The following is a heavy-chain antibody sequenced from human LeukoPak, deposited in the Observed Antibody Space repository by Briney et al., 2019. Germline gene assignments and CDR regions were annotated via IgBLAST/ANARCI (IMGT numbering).Heavy chain of an antibody. J-gene: IGHJ4*02. D-gene: IGHD3-3*01. CDR1: GFTFINAW. Sequence: GGSLRLSCAASGFTFINAWMAWVRQAPGKGLEWVSYISSSGSTIYYADSVKGRFTISRDNAKNSLYLQMNSLRAEDTAVYYCARVLPYYDFWSGPPGFLDYWGQGTLVTVSS. CDR2: ISSSGSTI. CDR3: ARVLPYYDFWSGPPGFLDY. V-gene: IGHV3-48*04.